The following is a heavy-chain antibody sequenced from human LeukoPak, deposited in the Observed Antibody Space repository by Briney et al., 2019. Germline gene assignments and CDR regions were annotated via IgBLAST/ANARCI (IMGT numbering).Heavy chain of an antibody. CDR3: ARLYSSGWNYLDYFDY. Sequence: SETLSLTCTVSGGSISSYYCSWIRQPAGKGLEWIGRIYTSGSTNYNPSLKSRVTISVDTSKNQFSLKLSSVTAADTAVYYCARLYSSGWNYLDYFDYWGQGTLVTVSS. CDR2: IYTSGST. J-gene: IGHJ4*02. CDR1: GGSISSYY. V-gene: IGHV4-4*07. D-gene: IGHD6-19*01.